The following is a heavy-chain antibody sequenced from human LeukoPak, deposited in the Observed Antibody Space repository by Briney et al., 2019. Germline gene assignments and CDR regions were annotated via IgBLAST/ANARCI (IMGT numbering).Heavy chain of an antibody. CDR1: GFTFNRYG. J-gene: IGHJ4*02. CDR3: ARDVRIVYYDRSPDY. CDR2: IGQDGNNK. D-gene: IGHD3-22*01. V-gene: IGHV3-30*02. Sequence: GGSLRLSCAASGFTFNRYGMHWVRQAPGKGREWVAYIGQDGNNKYYADSVKGRFTISRDSSKNTLYLQMNSLRAEDTAVYYCARDVRIVYYDRSPDYWGQGTLVTVSS.